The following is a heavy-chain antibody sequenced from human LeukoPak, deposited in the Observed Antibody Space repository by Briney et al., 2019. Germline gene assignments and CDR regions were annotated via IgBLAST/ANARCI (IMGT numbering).Heavy chain of an antibody. CDR1: GFTFSSYT. Sequence: GGSLRLSCAASGFTFSSYTMNWVRQAPGKGLEWVSSISSSSSYIYYADSVKGRFTTSRDNAKNSLYLQMNSLRADDTAVYYCARDSLWSGYYPYNWFDPWGQGTLVTVSS. J-gene: IGHJ5*02. D-gene: IGHD3-3*01. CDR2: ISSSSSYI. CDR3: ARDSLWSGYYPYNWFDP. V-gene: IGHV3-21*01.